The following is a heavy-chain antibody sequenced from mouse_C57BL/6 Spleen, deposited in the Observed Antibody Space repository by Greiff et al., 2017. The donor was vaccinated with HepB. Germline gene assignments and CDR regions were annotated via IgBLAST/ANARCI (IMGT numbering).Heavy chain of an antibody. CDR2: INPNNGGT. D-gene: IGHD2-2*01. Sequence: EVQLQQSGPELVKPGASVKISCKASGYTFTDYYMNWVKQSHGKSLEWIGDINPNNGGTSYNQKFKGKATLTVDKSSSTAYMELRSLTSEDSAVYYCARSGIGYDTYYFDYWGQGTTLTVSS. V-gene: IGHV1-26*01. CDR3: ARSGIGYDTYYFDY. CDR1: GYTFTDYY. J-gene: IGHJ2*01.